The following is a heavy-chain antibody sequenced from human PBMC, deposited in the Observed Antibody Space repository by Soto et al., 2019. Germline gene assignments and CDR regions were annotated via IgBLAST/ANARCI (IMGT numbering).Heavy chain of an antibody. D-gene: IGHD6-19*01. CDR3: AMGVYPHSSENY. CDR2: IIPIFGTA. J-gene: IGHJ4*02. Sequence: SLKVSWKGSGGTFRCYAVSWVRQAPGQGLEWMGGIIPIFGTANYAQKFQGRVTITADESTSTAYMELSSLRSEDTAVYYCAMGVYPHSSENYWGQGTLVTVSS. V-gene: IGHV1-69*01. CDR1: GGTFRCYA.